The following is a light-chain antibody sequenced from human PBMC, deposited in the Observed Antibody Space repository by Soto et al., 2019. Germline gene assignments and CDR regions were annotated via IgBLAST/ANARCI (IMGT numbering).Light chain of an antibody. CDR3: QQYGSSPRT. CDR1: QSVSSSY. J-gene: IGKJ3*01. V-gene: IGKV3-20*01. Sequence: EIVLTQSPGTLSLSPGERATLSCRASQSVSSSYLAWYQQKPGQAPRLLIYGAYSRATAIPDRFSGSGSGTDFTLTISRLEPEDFAVYYWQQYGSSPRTFGPGTKVDIK. CDR2: GAY.